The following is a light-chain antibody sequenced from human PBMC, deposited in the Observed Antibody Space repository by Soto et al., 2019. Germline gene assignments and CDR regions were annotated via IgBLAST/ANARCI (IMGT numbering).Light chain of an antibody. CDR1: QSISSY. Sequence: DIQMTQSPSSLSASVGDRVTITCRASQSISSYLNWYQQKPGKAPKLLIYAASRLQSGVPSRFSGSGSGTDFTLTISRLQPEDFATYYCQQSYSTPLTFCGGTKVEIK. J-gene: IGKJ4*01. CDR3: QQSYSTPLT. V-gene: IGKV1-39*01. CDR2: AAS.